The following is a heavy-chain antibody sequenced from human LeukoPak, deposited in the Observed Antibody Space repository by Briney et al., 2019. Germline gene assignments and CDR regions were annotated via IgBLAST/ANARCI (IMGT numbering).Heavy chain of an antibody. CDR2: ISGSGGSI. D-gene: IGHD4-17*01. Sequence: GGSLRLSCAASGFTFSSYAMSWVRQAPGKGLEWVSGISGSGGSIYYADSVKGRFTISRDNSKNTVYLQMNSLRAEDTAVYYCAKGLDYGDYYPRLHWGHRALVTASS. CDR3: AKGLDYGDYYPRLH. CDR1: GFTFSSYA. J-gene: IGHJ4*03. V-gene: IGHV3-23*01.